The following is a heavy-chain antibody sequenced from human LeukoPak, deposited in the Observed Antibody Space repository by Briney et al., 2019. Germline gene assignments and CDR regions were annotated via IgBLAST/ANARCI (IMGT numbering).Heavy chain of an antibody. CDR3: ARSIAAAGLDAFDI. Sequence: SETLSLTCTVSGGSISSGNYYWSWIRQPAGKGLEWVGRIYTSGSTNYNTSLKSRVTISVDTSKNQISLKLTSVTAADTAVYYCARSIAAAGLDAFDIWGQGTMVTVSS. CDR1: GGSISSGNYY. J-gene: IGHJ3*02. V-gene: IGHV4-61*02. CDR2: IYTSGST. D-gene: IGHD6-13*01.